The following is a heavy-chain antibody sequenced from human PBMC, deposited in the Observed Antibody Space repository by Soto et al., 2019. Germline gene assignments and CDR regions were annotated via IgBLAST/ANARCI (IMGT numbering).Heavy chain of an antibody. Sequence: QVQLVESGGSVVQPGRSMRLSCAASGFTFSSYGMHWVRQAPGKGLEWVAVISYDGSNKYYADSVKGRFTISRDNSKNTLYLQMNSLRAEDTAVYYCAKVPVTTVTPYYFDYWGQGTLVTVSS. CDR3: AKVPVTTVTPYYFDY. J-gene: IGHJ4*02. V-gene: IGHV3-30*18. CDR2: ISYDGSNK. D-gene: IGHD4-17*01. CDR1: GFTFSSYG.